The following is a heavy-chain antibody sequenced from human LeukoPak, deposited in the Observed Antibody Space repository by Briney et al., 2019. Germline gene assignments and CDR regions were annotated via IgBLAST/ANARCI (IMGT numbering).Heavy chain of an antibody. D-gene: IGHD3-10*01. CDR2: INHSGST. CDR3: ARWGGYGSGSYYRLNPYYFDY. V-gene: IGHV4-34*01. J-gene: IGHJ4*02. CDR1: GGSFSGYY. Sequence: ASETLSLTCAVYGGSFSGYYWSWIRQPPGKGLEWIGEINHSGSTNYNPSLKSRVTISVDTSKNQFSLKLSSVTAADTAVYYCARWGGYGSGSYYRLNPYYFDYWGQGTLVTVSS.